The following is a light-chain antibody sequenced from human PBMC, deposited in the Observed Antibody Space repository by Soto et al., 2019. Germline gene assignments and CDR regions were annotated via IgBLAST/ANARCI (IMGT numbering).Light chain of an antibody. J-gene: IGKJ4*01. V-gene: IGKV1-39*01. CDR1: QSISSY. CDR2: AAS. CDR3: QQSYSTLALT. Sequence: IQLTQSPSFLSASVGDRVTITCRASQSISSYLNWYQQKPGKAPKLLIYAASSLQSGVPSRFSGSGSGTDFTLTISSLQPEDFATYYCQQSYSTLALTFGGGTKVDIK.